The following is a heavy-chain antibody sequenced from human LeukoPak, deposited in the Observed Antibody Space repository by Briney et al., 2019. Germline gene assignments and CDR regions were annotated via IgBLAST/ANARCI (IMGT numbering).Heavy chain of an antibody. D-gene: IGHD2-2*01. Sequence: PSETLSLTCTVSGGSISSYYWSWIRQPPGKGLEWIGYIYYSGSTNYNPSLKSRVTISVDTSKNQFSLKLSSVTAADTAVYYCARGRYCSSTSCYLTYFDYWGQGTLVTVSS. J-gene: IGHJ4*02. CDR3: ARGRYCSSTSCYLTYFDY. CDR2: IYYSGST. CDR1: GGSISSYY. V-gene: IGHV4-59*08.